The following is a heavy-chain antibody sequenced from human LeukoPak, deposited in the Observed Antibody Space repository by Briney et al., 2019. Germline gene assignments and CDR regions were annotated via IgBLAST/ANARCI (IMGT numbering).Heavy chain of an antibody. J-gene: IGHJ4*02. V-gene: IGHV1-2*06. Sequence: ASVKVSCKASGYTFTGYYMHWVRQAPGQGLEWMGQINPNSGGTNYAQKFQGRVTMTRDTSISTAYMELSRLRSDDTAVYYCARVERRYYDSSGPPSKPFDYWGQGTLVTVSS. D-gene: IGHD3-22*01. CDR1: GYTFTGYY. CDR3: ARVERRYYDSSGPPSKPFDY. CDR2: INPNSGGT.